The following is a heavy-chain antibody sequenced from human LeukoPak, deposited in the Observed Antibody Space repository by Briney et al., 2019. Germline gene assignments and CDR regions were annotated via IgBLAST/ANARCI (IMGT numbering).Heavy chain of an antibody. CDR2: IRSKADGGTT. CDR3: AKGSNLDPSGYYLHYFDY. V-gene: IGHV3-15*05. CDR1: GLTFSNVW. Sequence: GGSLRLSCAASGLTFSNVWMNWVRQAPGKGLEWVGLIRSKADGGTTDYAAPVKGRFTISRDDSKNTLYLQMNSLRAEDTAVYYCAKGSNLDPSGYYLHYFDYWGQGILVTVSS. J-gene: IGHJ4*02. D-gene: IGHD3-22*01.